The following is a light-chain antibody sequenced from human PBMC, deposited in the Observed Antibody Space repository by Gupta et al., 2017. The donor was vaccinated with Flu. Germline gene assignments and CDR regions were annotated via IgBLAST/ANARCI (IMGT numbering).Light chain of an antibody. Sequence: SSELTQDPAVSVALGQTVRITCQVDSHRNSYASCYQQKPGPAPALVIYAKKIPHSGTPDRVSGSSSGNTATVTITGAQAEEEADYYCNSRDSTDSDQVVFGGGTKLTVL. CDR2: AKK. V-gene: IGLV3-19*01. J-gene: IGLJ2*01. CDR1: SHRNSY. CDR3: NSRDSTDSDQVV.